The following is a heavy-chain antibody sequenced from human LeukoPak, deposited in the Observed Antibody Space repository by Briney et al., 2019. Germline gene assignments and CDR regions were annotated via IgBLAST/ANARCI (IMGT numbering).Heavy chain of an antibody. J-gene: IGHJ4*02. V-gene: IGHV3-23*01. CDR3: AKAPGAAAGSY. D-gene: IGHD6-13*01. Sequence: GGSLRLSCAASGFTFSNAWMNWVRQAPGKGLEWVSAISGSGGSTYYADSVKGRFTISRDNSKNTLYLQMNSLRAEDTAVYYCAKAPGAAAGSYWGQGTLVTVSS. CDR1: GFTFSNAW. CDR2: ISGSGGST.